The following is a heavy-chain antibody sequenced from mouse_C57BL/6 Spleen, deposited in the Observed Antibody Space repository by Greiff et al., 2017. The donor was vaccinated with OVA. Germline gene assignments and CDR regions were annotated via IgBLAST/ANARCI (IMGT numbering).Heavy chain of an antibody. J-gene: IGHJ4*01. V-gene: IGHV10-1*01. CDR2: IRSKSNNYAT. CDR3: VRLTTVGAMDY. Sequence: EVNVVESGGGLVQPKGSLKLSCAASGFSFNTYAMNWVRQAPGKGLEWVARIRSKSNNYATYYADSVKDRFTISRDDSESMLYLQMNNLKTEDTAMYYCVRLTTVGAMDYWGQGTSVTVSS. D-gene: IGHD1-1*01. CDR1: GFSFNTYA.